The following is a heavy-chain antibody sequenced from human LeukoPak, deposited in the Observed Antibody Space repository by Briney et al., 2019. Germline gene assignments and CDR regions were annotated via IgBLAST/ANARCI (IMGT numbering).Heavy chain of an antibody. D-gene: IGHD3-22*01. Sequence: GGSLRLSCAASGFTFSSYAMSWVRQAPGKGLEWVSAISGSGGSTYYADSVKGRSTISRDNSKNTLYLQMNSLRAEDTAVYYCAKDHTRYYYDSSGYYSHFDYWGQGTLVTVSS. CDR1: GFTFSSYA. CDR3: AKDHTRYYYDSSGYYSHFDY. CDR2: ISGSGGST. J-gene: IGHJ4*02. V-gene: IGHV3-23*01.